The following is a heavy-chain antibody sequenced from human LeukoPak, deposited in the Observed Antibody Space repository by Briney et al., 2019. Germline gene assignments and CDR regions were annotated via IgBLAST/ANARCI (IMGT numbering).Heavy chain of an antibody. Sequence: ASVKVSCTASGGTLSSYAINWVRQAPGQGLEWMGLNIPMYGTTYYAQKFEGRVAISADESTGTAYLEVSSLRSDDTAVYYCAREASGTRGYYYYGLDVWGGGTTVIVSS. J-gene: IGHJ6*04. CDR2: NIPMYGTT. V-gene: IGHV1-69*13. D-gene: IGHD6-13*01. CDR3: AREASGTRGYYYYGLDV. CDR1: GGTLSSYA.